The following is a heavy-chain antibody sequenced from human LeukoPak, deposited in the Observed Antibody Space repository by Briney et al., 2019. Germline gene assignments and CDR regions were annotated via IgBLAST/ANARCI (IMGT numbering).Heavy chain of an antibody. Sequence: GESLKISCKGSGYSFTSYWIGWVRQMPGKGLEWMGIIYPGDSDTRYSPSFRGQVTISADKSISTAYLQWSSLKASDTAMYYCARHGAYCSSISCYIDYWGQGTLVTVSS. CDR3: ARHGAYCSSISCYIDY. CDR1: GYSFTSYW. V-gene: IGHV5-51*01. D-gene: IGHD2-2*02. CDR2: IYPGDSDT. J-gene: IGHJ4*02.